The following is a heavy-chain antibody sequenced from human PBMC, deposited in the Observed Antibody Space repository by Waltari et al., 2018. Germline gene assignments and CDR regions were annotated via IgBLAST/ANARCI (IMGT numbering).Heavy chain of an antibody. V-gene: IGHV4-39*01. Sequence: QLQLQESGPGLVKPSETLSLTCTVSGCSVSSGPYCWGWIRQPPGKGLEGIGSICDSGTTYYNPSLKSRFTTSVDTSKNQCSLKLTSVTASDTAVYYCARSSSSLYGYWGRGTLVTVSS. CDR1: GCSVSSGPYC. D-gene: IGHD6-6*01. CDR3: ARSSSSLYGY. J-gene: IGHJ4*02. CDR2: ICDSGTT.